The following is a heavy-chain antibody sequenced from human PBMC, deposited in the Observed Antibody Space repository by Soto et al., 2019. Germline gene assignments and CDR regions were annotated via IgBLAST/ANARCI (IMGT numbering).Heavy chain of an antibody. CDR1: GYTFTNYN. CDR3: ARHWALHAETTRWVKNY. D-gene: IGHD4-4*01. V-gene: IGHV1-46*01. CDR2: INPSGGQT. J-gene: IGHJ4*02. Sequence: ASVKVSCKASGYTFTNYNIYWVRRAPGQGLEWMGIINPSGGQTSYAQKLQGRITMTTDTSTSTAFMELSRLTSEDTAVYYCARHWALHAETTRWVKNYWGQETLVPVSS.